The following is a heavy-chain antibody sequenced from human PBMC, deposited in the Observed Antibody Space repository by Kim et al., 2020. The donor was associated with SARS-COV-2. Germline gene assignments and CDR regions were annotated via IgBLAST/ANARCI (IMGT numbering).Heavy chain of an antibody. D-gene: IGHD2-8*02. J-gene: IGHJ4*02. V-gene: IGHV3-64D*09. CDR2: ST. CDR3: VKNSLVVADY. Sequence: STYYADSVKGRFTISRDNSKNTLYLQMSSLRAEDTAVYYCVKNSLVVADYWGQGTLVTVSS.